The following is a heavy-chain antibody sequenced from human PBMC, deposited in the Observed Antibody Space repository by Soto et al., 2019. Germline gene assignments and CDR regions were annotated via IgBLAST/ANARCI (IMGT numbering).Heavy chain of an antibody. CDR2: ISAYNGNT. CDR1: GYTFTSYG. Sequence: ASVKVSCKASGYTFTSYGISWVRQAPGQGLEWMGWISAYNGNTNYAQKLQGRVTMTTDTSTSTAYMELRSLRSDDTAVYYCARDPFESGFAWNYYGLAVSGPGTTVTVS. D-gene: IGHD3-10*01. J-gene: IGHJ6*02. CDR3: ARDPFESGFAWNYYGLAV. V-gene: IGHV1-18*01.